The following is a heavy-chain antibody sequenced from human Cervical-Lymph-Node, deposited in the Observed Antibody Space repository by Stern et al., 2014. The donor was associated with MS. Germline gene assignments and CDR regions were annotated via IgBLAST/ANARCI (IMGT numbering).Heavy chain of an antibody. J-gene: IGHJ4*02. V-gene: IGHV4-31*03. CDR3: ASGGPNYDSSGYYYFDY. CDR1: GVSISSGGYY. CDR2: LYYSGST. D-gene: IGHD3-22*01. Sequence: QLQLQESGPGLVKPSQTLSLTCTVSGVSISSGGYYWSWIRQHPGKGLEWIGYLYYSGSTYYHPSLKSRVTISADTTKNQFSLKMSSVTAADTAVYYCASGGPNYDSSGYYYFDYWGQGTLVTVSS.